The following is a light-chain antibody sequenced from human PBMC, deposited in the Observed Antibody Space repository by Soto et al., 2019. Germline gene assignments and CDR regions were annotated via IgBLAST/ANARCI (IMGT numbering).Light chain of an antibody. CDR3: AAWDDSLNGQV. CDR1: SSNIGNNA. J-gene: IGLJ2*01. Sequence: QSVLTQPPSVSEAPRQRVTISCSGSSSNIGNNAVNWYQQIPGKAPKLLIYYDDLLPSGVSDRFSGSKSGTSASLAISGLQSEDDADYYCAAWDDSLNGQVFGGGTKVTVL. CDR2: YDD. V-gene: IGLV1-36*01.